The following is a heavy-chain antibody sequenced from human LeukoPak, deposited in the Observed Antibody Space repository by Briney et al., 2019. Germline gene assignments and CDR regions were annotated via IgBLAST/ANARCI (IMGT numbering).Heavy chain of an antibody. CDR3: AAHVLLWFGEKF. Sequence: GGTLRLSCAASGFTFSSYGMSWVRQAPGKGLEWVSAISGSGGSTYYADSVKGRFTISRDNSKNTLYLQMNSLRAEDTAVYYCAAHVLLWFGEKFWGQGTLVTVSS. V-gene: IGHV3-23*01. J-gene: IGHJ4*02. CDR1: GFTFSSYG. D-gene: IGHD3-10*01. CDR2: ISGSGGST.